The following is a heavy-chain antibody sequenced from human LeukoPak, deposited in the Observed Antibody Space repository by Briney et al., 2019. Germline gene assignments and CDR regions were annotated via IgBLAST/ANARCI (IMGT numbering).Heavy chain of an antibody. CDR1: GFTFTNAW. Sequence: PGGSLRLSCAASGFTFTNAWMNWVRQAPGKGLEWVGRIKSKTDGGTTDYAAPVKGRFSISRDDSKNTLYLQMNSLKTEDTAVYFCTTVRYCSGGSCRDYWGQGALVTVSS. CDR2: IKSKTDGGTT. J-gene: IGHJ4*02. D-gene: IGHD2-15*01. CDR3: TTVRYCSGGSCRDY. V-gene: IGHV3-15*01.